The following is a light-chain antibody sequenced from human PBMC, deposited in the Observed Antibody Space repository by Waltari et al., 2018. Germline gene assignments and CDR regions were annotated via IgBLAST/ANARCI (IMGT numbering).Light chain of an antibody. Sequence: EIVLTQSTATLSLSPGGRATLSCRASQTVRTYLAWYQQKPGQAPRLLIVDASSRATGIPAKFSGSGSGTDFTLTVSNLEPEDFAIYYCQQRSNWPYTFGQGTRVEIK. CDR1: QTVRTY. J-gene: IGKJ2*01. CDR2: DAS. CDR3: QQRSNWPYT. V-gene: IGKV3-11*01.